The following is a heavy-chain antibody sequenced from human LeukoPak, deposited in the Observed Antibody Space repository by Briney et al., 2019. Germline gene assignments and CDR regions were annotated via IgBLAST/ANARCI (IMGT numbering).Heavy chain of an antibody. CDR1: GFILSSYS. V-gene: IGHV3-48*01. D-gene: IGHD3-10*01. CDR2: IRSSSSTI. Sequence: GGSLRLSCVASGFILSSYSMNWVRQAPGKGLEWVSYIRSSSSTIYYADSVKGRFTISRDNAKNSLYLQMSSLRAEDTAVYYCTRRRITMVRGRGSEDWFDPWGQGTLVAVSS. J-gene: IGHJ5*02. CDR3: TRRRITMVRGRGSEDWFDP.